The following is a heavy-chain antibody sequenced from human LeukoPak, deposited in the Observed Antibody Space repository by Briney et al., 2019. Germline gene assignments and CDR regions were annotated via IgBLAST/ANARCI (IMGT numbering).Heavy chain of an antibody. CDR2: IKQDGRES. CDR1: GFTFSSYW. D-gene: IGHD3-10*01. V-gene: IGHV3-7*01. J-gene: IGHJ4*02. Sequence: GGSLRLSCAASGFTFSSYWMSWVRQAPGKGPGWLANIKQDGRESYYADSVKGRFTISRDNAKNSLYLQMSRLRVDDAAVYYCARDEATMVRGHDYWGQGTLVTVSS. CDR3: ARDEATMVRGHDY.